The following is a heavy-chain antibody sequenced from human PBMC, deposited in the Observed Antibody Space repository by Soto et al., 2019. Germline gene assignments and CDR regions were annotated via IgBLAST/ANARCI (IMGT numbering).Heavy chain of an antibody. CDR1: GGSISSGGYY. Sequence: QVQLQESGPGLVKPSQTLSLTCTVSGGSISSGGYYWSWIRQHPGKGLEWIGYIYYSGSTSYNPSLKSRVTMSVDTSKNQFSLKLSSVTAADTAVYHCARDPGRYYYMDVWGKGTTVTVSS. J-gene: IGHJ6*03. CDR2: IYYSGST. V-gene: IGHV4-31*03. CDR3: ARDPGRYYYMDV.